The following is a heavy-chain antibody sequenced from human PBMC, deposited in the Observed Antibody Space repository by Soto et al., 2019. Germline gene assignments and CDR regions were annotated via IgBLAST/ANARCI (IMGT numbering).Heavy chain of an antibody. D-gene: IGHD1-7*01. Sequence: QVQLQESGPGLVKPSETLSLTCTVSGGSISSYYWSWIRQPPGKGLEWIGYIYYSGSTNYNPSLKRRVPISLHTSNNQFSLKLSSVTAADTAVYYCAREGLTGTIGLYYYYGMDVWGQGTTVTVSS. J-gene: IGHJ6*02. CDR3: AREGLTGTIGLYYYYGMDV. CDR1: GGSISSYY. V-gene: IGHV4-59*01. CDR2: IYYSGST.